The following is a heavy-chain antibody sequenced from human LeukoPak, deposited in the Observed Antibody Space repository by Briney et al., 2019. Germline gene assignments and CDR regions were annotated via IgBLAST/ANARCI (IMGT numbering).Heavy chain of an antibody. D-gene: IGHD6-13*01. J-gene: IGHJ4*02. CDR1: GFTFSNYA. CDR2: MSGSGGGT. V-gene: IGHV3-23*01. CDR3: AKDWGSISAAGDYFDY. Sequence: GGSLRLSCAASGFTFSNYAMSWVRQAPGKGLEWVSTMSGSGGGTYYADSVKGRFTISRDNSKNTLYLQMNSLRAEDTALYYCAKDWGSISAAGDYFDYWGQGTLVTVSS.